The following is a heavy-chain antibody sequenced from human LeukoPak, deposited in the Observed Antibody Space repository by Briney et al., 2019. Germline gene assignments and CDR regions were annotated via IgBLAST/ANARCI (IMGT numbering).Heavy chain of an antibody. Sequence: SETLSLTCTVSGVSISSYYWSWIRQPAGKGLEWIGRIYTSGSTNYNPSLKSRVTMSVDTSKNQFSLNLRSVTAADTAVYYCARGSDEYKGGNYWGQGTLVTVSS. J-gene: IGHJ4*02. CDR2: IYTSGST. V-gene: IGHV4-4*07. CDR3: ARGSDEYKGGNY. CDR1: GVSISSYY. D-gene: IGHD5-24*01.